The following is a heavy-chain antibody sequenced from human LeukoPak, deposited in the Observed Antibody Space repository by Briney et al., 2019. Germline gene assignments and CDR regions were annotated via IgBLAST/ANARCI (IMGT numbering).Heavy chain of an antibody. D-gene: IGHD1-1*01. CDR2: ISSSSSTI. CDR3: ARVAGYNWNDADAFDI. V-gene: IGHV3-48*01. Sequence: PGGSLRLSCAASGFTFSSYSMNWVRQAPGKGLEWVSYISSSSSTIYYADSVKGRFTISRDNAKNSLYLQMNSLRAEDTAVYYCARVAGYNWNDADAFDIWGQGTMVTVSS. CDR1: GFTFSSYS. J-gene: IGHJ3*02.